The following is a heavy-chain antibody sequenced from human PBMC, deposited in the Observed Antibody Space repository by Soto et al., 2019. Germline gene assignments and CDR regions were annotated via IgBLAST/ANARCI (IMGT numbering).Heavy chain of an antibody. CDR2: IIPIFGTA. CDR1: GGTLSSYA. CDR3: ASRKVLRFLEWSGGRDYYYYGMDV. D-gene: IGHD3-3*01. J-gene: IGHJ6*02. V-gene: IGHV1-69*06. Sequence: GTSVKVTCKDSGGTLSSYAISWVRQAPGQGLEWMGGIIPIFGTANYAQKFQGRVTITADKSTSTAYMELSSLRSEDTAVYYCASRKVLRFLEWSGGRDYYYYGMDVWGQGTTVTVSS.